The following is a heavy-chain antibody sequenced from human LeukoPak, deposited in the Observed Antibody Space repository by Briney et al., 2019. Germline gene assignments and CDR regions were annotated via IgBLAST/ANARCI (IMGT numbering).Heavy chain of an antibody. V-gene: IGHV4-59*08. D-gene: IGHD1-26*01. CDR3: ARRVVGATSPFDY. J-gene: IGHJ4*02. Sequence: SETLSLTCTVSGGSISSYYCTWMRQPPGKGLEWIGHIYYSGSTNYNPSLKSRVTISIDTSKNQFSLKLTSATAADTAVYYCARRVVGATSPFDYWGQGTLVTVSS. CDR1: GGSISSYY. CDR2: IYYSGST.